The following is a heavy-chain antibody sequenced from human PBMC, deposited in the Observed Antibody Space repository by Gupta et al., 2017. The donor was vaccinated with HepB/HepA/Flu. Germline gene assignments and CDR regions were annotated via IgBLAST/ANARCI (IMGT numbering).Heavy chain of an antibody. Sequence: QVHLQESGPGLVKPSETLSLTCVVSGGSISHFYWSWIRLTPGKGLEWIGYLYDNECTNYNPCLRSRVPMSVDTSKTHFSLKLTSVTAADTAIYYCARHDFGLRRWFDPWGQGTLVIVSS. J-gene: IGHJ5*02. CDR1: GGSISHFY. V-gene: IGHV4-59*08. CDR2: LYDNECT. D-gene: IGHD3-16*01. CDR3: ARHDFGLRRWFDP.